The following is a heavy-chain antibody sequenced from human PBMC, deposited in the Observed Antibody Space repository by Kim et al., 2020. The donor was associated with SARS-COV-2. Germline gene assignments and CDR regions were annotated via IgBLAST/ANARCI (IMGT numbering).Heavy chain of an antibody. J-gene: IGHJ4*02. CDR1: GYSFTSYW. D-gene: IGHD6-19*01. V-gene: IGHV5-51*01. CDR2: IYPGDSDT. Sequence: GESLKISCKGSGYSFTSYWIGWVRQMPGKGLEWMGIIYPGDSDTRYSPSFQGQVTISADKSISTAYLQWSSLKASDTAMYYCMVSGWLIDELNPSSYYFDSWGQGTLVTVSS. CDR3: MVSGWLIDELNPSSYYFDS.